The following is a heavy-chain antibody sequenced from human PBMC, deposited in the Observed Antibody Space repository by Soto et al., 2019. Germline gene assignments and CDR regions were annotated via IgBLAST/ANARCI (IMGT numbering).Heavy chain of an antibody. D-gene: IGHD2-2*01. V-gene: IGHV3-23*01. CDR2: ISASGSST. Sequence: EVQLLESGGGLVQPGGSLRLSCAASGFSFSSYAMGWVRQAPGKGLEWVSGISASGSSTYPADSVKGRFTISRDNSKNTLYLQMNSLRAEDTAVYFCASHGAVVPAARYYFDYWGQGTPVTVSS. J-gene: IGHJ4*02. CDR3: ASHGAVVPAARYYFDY. CDR1: GFSFSSYA.